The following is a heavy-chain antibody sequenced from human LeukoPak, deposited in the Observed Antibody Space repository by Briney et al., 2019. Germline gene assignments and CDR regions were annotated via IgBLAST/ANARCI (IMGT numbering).Heavy chain of an antibody. CDR3: ARGLSGSYYNGGYY. CDR1: GFTFSSYS. Sequence: PGGSLRLSCAASGFTFSSYSMNWVRQAPGKGLEWVSYISSSSSTIYYADSVKGRFTISRDNAKNSLYLQMNSLRAEDTAVYYCARGLSGSYYNGGYYWGQGTLVTVSS. D-gene: IGHD3-10*01. V-gene: IGHV3-48*01. CDR2: ISSSSSTI. J-gene: IGHJ4*02.